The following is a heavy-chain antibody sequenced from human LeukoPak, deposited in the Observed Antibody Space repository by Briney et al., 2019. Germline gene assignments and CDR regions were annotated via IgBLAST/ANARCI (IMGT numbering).Heavy chain of an antibody. Sequence: SETLSLTGAVYGGSFSGYYWSWIRQPPGKGLEWIGEINHSGSTIYNPSLKSRDTISVDPSNSQFSLKLSSVTAADTAVYYCASWRLMRAFDIWGQGTMVTVSS. J-gene: IGHJ3*02. CDR1: GGSFSGYY. D-gene: IGHD2-8*01. V-gene: IGHV4-34*01. CDR2: INHSGST. CDR3: ASWRLMRAFDI.